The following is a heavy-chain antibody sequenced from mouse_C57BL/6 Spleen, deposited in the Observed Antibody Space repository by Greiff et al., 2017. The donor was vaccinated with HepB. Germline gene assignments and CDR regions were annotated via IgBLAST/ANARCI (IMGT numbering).Heavy chain of an antibody. J-gene: IGHJ2*01. CDR3: ARGRDYDSLDY. D-gene: IGHD2-4*01. CDR1: GYTFTDYY. V-gene: IGHV1-19*01. Sequence: EVQLQQSGPVLVKPGASVKMSCKASGYTFTDYYMNWVKQSHGKSLEWIGVINPYNGGTSYNQKFKGKATLTVDKSSSTAYMELNSLTYEDSAVYYCARGRDYDSLDYWGQGTTLTVSS. CDR2: INPYNGGT.